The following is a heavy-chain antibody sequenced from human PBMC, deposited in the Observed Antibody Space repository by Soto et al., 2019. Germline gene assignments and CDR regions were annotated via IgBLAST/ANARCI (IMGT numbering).Heavy chain of an antibody. J-gene: IGHJ4*02. V-gene: IGHV5-51*01. CDR3: ARRDFWSGYHYGFFDY. D-gene: IGHD3-3*01. CDR1: GYSFTSYW. Sequence: GESLKISCKGSGYSFTSYWIGWGRQMPGKGLEWMGIIYPGDSDTRYSPSFQGQVTISADKSISTAYLQWSSLKASDTAMYYCARRDFWSGYHYGFFDYWGQGTLVTVSS. CDR2: IYPGDSDT.